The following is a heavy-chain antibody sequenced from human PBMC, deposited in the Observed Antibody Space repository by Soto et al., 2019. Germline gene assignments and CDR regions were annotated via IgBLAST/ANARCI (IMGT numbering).Heavy chain of an antibody. V-gene: IGHV1-69*06. CDR2: IVPLFGTA. Sequence: QVQLVQSGAEVKKPGSSVKLSCKASGGIFNSYGFAWVRQAPGQGPEWMGGIVPLFGTADYAQKFKGRVTITADTSTTTVYMELTSLTSEDPAVYFCARDRPVDIGVITGNWFDPWGQGTQVTVSS. CDR3: ARDRPVDIGVITGNWFDP. D-gene: IGHD5-12*01. J-gene: IGHJ5*02. CDR1: GGIFNSYG.